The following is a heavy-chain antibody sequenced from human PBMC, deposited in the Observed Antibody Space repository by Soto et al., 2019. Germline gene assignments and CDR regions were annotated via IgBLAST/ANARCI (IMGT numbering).Heavy chain of an antibody. V-gene: IGHV4-38-2*01. CDR3: ARGPTYYDSSATPHQPVNFDY. Sequence: SETLSLTCAVSGYSISSGYYWGWIRQPPGKGLEWIGSIYHSGSTYYNPSLKSRVTISVDTSKNQFSLKLSSVTAADTAVYYCARGPTYYDSSATPHQPVNFDYWGQGTLVTVSS. D-gene: IGHD3-22*01. CDR1: GYSISSGYY. CDR2: IYHSGST. J-gene: IGHJ4*02.